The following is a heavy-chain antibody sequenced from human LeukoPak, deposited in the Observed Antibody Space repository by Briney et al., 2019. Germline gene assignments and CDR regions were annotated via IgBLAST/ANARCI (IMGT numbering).Heavy chain of an antibody. CDR2: ISGSGGRT. CDR1: GFTFSNYA. J-gene: IGHJ4*02. V-gene: IGHV3-23*01. Sequence: GGSLRLSCAGSGFTFSNYALSWVRLAPGKGVEWVSAISGSGGRTHYADSVKGRFTISRDNTKSAIYLQMNTLRAEDTAVYYCARDYDEGFDYWGQGTLVTVSS. CDR3: ARDYDEGFDY. D-gene: IGHD5-12*01.